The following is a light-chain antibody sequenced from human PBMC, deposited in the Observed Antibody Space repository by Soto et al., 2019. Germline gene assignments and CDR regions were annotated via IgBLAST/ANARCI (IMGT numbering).Light chain of an antibody. V-gene: IGKV1-5*03. CDR3: QQYHSYPLT. CDR1: QSISSW. CDR2: KAS. J-gene: IGKJ4*01. Sequence: DIQMTQSPSTLSASVGDRVTITCRASQSISSWLAWYQQKPGEAPKYLIYKASSLESGVPSRFSGSGSGTEFTLTISSLQPDDFAIYYCQQYHSYPLTFGGGTKVEIK.